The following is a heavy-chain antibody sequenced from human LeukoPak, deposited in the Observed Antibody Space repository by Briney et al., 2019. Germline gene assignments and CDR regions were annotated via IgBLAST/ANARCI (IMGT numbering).Heavy chain of an antibody. CDR2: ITPDEST. D-gene: IGHD1-1*01. J-gene: IGHJ4*02. V-gene: IGHV3-74*01. CDR3: ATERAGTSGYIVFDN. CDR1: GFTFRNYG. Sequence: PGGSLRLSCAASGFTFRNYGMHWVRQAPGKGLVWVSRITPDESTTYADSVKGRFTISRDNAKHMLYLQMNSLRAEDTAVYYCATERAGTSGYIVFDNWGQGTLVTVSS.